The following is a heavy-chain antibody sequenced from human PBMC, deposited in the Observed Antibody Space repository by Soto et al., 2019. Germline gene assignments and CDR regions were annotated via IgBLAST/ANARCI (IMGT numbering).Heavy chain of an antibody. CDR2: ISWNSGSI. CDR1: GFTFDDYA. D-gene: IGHD2-15*01. J-gene: IGHJ3*02. Sequence: GGSLRLSCAASGFTFDDYAMHWVRQAPGKGLEWVSGISWNSGSIGYADSVKGRFTISRDNAKNSLYLQMNSLRAEDTALYYCAKEGYCSGGSCYDDAFDIWGQGTMVTVSS. CDR3: AKEGYCSGGSCYDDAFDI. V-gene: IGHV3-9*01.